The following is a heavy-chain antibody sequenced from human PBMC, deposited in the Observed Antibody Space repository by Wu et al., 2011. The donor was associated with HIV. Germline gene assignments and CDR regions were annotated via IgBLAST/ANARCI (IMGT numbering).Heavy chain of an antibody. CDR1: GYKFWDYT. D-gene: IGHD2-15*01. CDR3: ASVRCHVDHCYFPLLGTAFDI. V-gene: IGHV1-18*01. J-gene: IGHJ3*02. Sequence: QVQLVQSGAEVKKPGASVKVSCKASGYKFWDYTITWVRQAPGQGLEWLGWINGYNGNSRYRQNFQDRVSMSTDSATTTAYMELRSLRSDDTAVYYCASVRCHVDHCYFPLLGTAFDIWGQGTMVTVSS. CDR2: INGYNGNS.